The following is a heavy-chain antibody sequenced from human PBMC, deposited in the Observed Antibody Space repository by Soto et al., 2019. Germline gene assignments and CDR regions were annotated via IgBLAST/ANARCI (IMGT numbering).Heavy chain of an antibody. V-gene: IGHV4-30-4*01. CDR3: ARANKYYNDSSEP. CDR1: GGSISSGDYY. CDR2: SYYRGST. J-gene: IGHJ5*02. D-gene: IGHD3-22*01. Sequence: SETLSLTCTVSGGSISSGDYYWSWIRQPPGKGLECIGYSYYRGSTCYDPSLKSRVTIIVDTSKNHFSLKLSSVTPADTAVYYCARANKYYNDSSEPWGQGTLVTVSS.